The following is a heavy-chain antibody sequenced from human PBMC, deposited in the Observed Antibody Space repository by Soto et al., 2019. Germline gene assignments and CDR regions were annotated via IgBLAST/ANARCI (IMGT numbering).Heavy chain of an antibody. J-gene: IGHJ5*01. CDR3: ARAGRAPTWFDS. CDR1: GDRVSSDRAA. CDR2: TYYYKSKWDN. V-gene: IGHV6-1*01. Sequence: SQTLSLTCAVSGDRVSSDRAAWNWIRQSPSRGLEWLGRTYYYKSKWDNDYAESVKSRITISPDTSNNQFSLQLNSVSPEDTAVYYCARAGRAPTWFDSWGQGARVTVSS.